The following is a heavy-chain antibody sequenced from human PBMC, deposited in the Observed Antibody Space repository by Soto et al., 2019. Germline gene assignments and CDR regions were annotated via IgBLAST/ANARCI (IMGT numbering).Heavy chain of an antibody. V-gene: IGHV4-34*01. J-gene: IGHJ4*02. CDR1: GGSFSGYY. D-gene: IGHD3-22*01. CDR2: INHSGST. Sequence: TSETLYLTSAVYGGSFSGYYWSWIRQLPGKGLEWIGEINHSGSTNYNPSLKSRVTISVDTSKSQFSLKLSSVTAADTAVYYCASRYYDSSGYYYDFDYWGQGTLVTVSS. CDR3: ASRYYDSSGYYYDFDY.